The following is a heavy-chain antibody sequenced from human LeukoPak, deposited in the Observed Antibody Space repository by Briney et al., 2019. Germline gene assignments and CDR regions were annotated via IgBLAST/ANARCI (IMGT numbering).Heavy chain of an antibody. CDR3: ARGGDGYNSRPYYMDV. CDR2: MNPNSGNT. V-gene: IGHV1-8*03. D-gene: IGHD5-24*01. Sequence: GASVKVSCKASGYTFTSYDINWVRQATGQGLEWMGWMNPNSGNTGYAQKFQGRVTITRNTSISTAYMELSSLRSEDTAVYYCARGGDGYNSRPYYMDVWGKGTTVTISS. J-gene: IGHJ6*03. CDR1: GYTFTSYD.